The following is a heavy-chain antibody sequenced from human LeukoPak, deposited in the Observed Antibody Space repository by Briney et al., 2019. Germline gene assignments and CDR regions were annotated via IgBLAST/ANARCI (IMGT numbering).Heavy chain of an antibody. D-gene: IGHD1-1*01. CDR1: GGTFSSYA. J-gene: IGHJ6*04. V-gene: IGHV1-69*06. Sequence: SVKVSCKASGGTFSSYAISWVRQAPGQGLEWMGGIIPIFGTANYARKFQGRVTITADKSTSTAYMELSSLRSEDTAVYYCARGSGTRSVWTMDVWGKGTTVTISS. CDR3: ARGSGTRSVWTMDV. CDR2: IIPIFGTA.